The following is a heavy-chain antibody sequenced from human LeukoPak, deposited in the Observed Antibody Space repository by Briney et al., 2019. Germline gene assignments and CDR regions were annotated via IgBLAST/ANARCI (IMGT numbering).Heavy chain of an antibody. J-gene: IGHJ4*02. Sequence: SETLSLTCTVSGGSISSYYWTWVRQPAGKGLEWIGRISSSESTDYNPSLKSRVTMSVDTSKNQFSLKLNSVTAADTAVYYCAREGRSSHSGYWGQGTQVTVSS. V-gene: IGHV4-4*07. CDR3: AREGRSSHSGY. CDR2: ISSSEST. CDR1: GGSISSYY. D-gene: IGHD6-13*01.